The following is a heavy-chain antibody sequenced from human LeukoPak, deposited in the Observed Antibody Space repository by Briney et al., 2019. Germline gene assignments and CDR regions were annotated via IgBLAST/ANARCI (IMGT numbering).Heavy chain of an antibody. V-gene: IGHV3-30-3*01. D-gene: IGHD6-13*01. CDR2: ISYDGSNK. J-gene: IGHJ4*02. CDR1: GFTFSSYA. CDR3: ARGLYSSSWYSI. Sequence: GGSLRLSCAASGFTFSSYAMHWVRQAPGKGLEWVAVISYDGSNKYYADSVKGRFTISRDNSKNTLYLQMSSLRSEDTAVYYCARGLYSSSWYSIWGQGTLVTVSS.